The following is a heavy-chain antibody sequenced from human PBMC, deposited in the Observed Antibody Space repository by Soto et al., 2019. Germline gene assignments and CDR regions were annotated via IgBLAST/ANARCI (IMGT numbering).Heavy chain of an antibody. Sequence: ASVKVSCKASGYTFTGYYMHWVRQAPGQGLEWMGWINPNSGGTNYAQKFQGWVTMTRDTSISTAYMELSRLRSDDTAVYYCARGGDSCWPDSTSDYYCDGNYVWGRGTTVTVSS. V-gene: IGHV1-2*04. CDR2: INPNSGGT. CDR3: ARGGDSCWPDSTSDYYCDGNYV. J-gene: IGHJ6*02. D-gene: IGHD2-15*01. CDR1: GYTFTGYY.